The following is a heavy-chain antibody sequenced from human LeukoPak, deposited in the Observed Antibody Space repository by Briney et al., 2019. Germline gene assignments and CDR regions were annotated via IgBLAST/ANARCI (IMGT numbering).Heavy chain of an antibody. CDR3: AKLSMGYDSSGYYYDFDY. J-gene: IGHJ4*02. Sequence: GGSLRLSCAASGFTFSSYAMSWVRQAPGKGLEWVSAISGSGGSTYYADSVKGRFTISRDNSKNTLYLQMKSLRAEDTAVYYCAKLSMGYDSSGYYYDFDYWGQGTLVTVSS. V-gene: IGHV3-23*01. CDR2: ISGSGGST. D-gene: IGHD3-22*01. CDR1: GFTFSSYA.